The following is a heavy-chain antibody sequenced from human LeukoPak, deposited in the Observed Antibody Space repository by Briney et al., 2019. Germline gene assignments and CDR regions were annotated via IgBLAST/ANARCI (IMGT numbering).Heavy chain of an antibody. Sequence: PGGSLRLSCAASGFTFSSYSMNWVRQAPGKGLEWVSSISSSSSYIYYADSVKGRFTISRDNAKNSLYLQMNSLRAEDTAVYYCARLILTGYSPSDYWGQGTLVTVSS. J-gene: IGHJ4*02. CDR2: ISSSSSYI. V-gene: IGHV3-21*01. CDR1: GFTFSSYS. CDR3: ARLILTGYSPSDY. D-gene: IGHD3-9*01.